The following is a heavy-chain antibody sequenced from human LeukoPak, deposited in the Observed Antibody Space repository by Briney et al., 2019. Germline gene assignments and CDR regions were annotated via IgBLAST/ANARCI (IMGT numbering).Heavy chain of an antibody. CDR3: ASEEHSSGWPSLSIY. D-gene: IGHD6-19*01. V-gene: IGHV3-23*01. Sequence: GGSLRLSCAASGFTFSDYAMSWVRQAPGKGLEWVSVISGSGDSTYYADSVKGRFTISRDNSKNTVYLQMNSLRAEDTAVYYCASEEHSSGWPSLSIYRGQGTLVTVSS. J-gene: IGHJ4*02. CDR2: ISGSGDST. CDR1: GFTFSDYA.